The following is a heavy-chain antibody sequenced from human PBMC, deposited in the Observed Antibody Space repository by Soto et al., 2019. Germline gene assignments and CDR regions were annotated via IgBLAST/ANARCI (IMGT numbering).Heavy chain of an antibody. V-gene: IGHV3-21*01. D-gene: IGHD6-13*01. CDR1: GFTFSSYS. Sequence: GGSLRLSCAASGFTFSSYSMNWVRQAPGKGLEWVASISSSSSYIYYADSVKGRFTISRDKAKNSLFLQMSSLRAEDTALYCCARHQGPAAGNYGMDVWGRGTTVTVSS. CDR3: ARHQGPAAGNYGMDV. CDR2: ISSSSSYI. J-gene: IGHJ6*02.